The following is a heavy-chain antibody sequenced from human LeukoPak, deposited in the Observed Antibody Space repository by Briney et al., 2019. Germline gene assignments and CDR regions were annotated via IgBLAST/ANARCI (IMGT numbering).Heavy chain of an antibody. V-gene: IGHV3-23*01. J-gene: IGHJ4*02. D-gene: IGHD1-26*01. Sequence: GGSLRLSCAASGFTFSSYAMSWVRQAPGKGLEWVSAISGSGGSTYYADSVKGRFTISRDNSKNTLYLQMNSLRAKDTAVYYCAKGVGATVYYFDYWGQGTLVTVSS. CDR1: GFTFSSYA. CDR2: ISGSGGST. CDR3: AKGVGATVYYFDY.